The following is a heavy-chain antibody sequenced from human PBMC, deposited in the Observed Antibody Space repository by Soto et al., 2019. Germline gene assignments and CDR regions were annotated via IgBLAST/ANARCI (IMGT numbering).Heavy chain of an antibody. CDR3: AKIPGYYDSSGYYFGY. V-gene: IGHV3-30*18. J-gene: IGHJ4*02. Sequence: QVQLVESGGGVVHPGRSLRLSCAASGFTFSSYGMHWVRQAPGKGLEWVAVISYDGSNKYYADSVKGRFTISRDNSKNTLYLQMNSLRAEDTAVYYCAKIPGYYDSSGYYFGYWGQGTLVTVSS. CDR2: ISYDGSNK. CDR1: GFTFSSYG. D-gene: IGHD3-22*01.